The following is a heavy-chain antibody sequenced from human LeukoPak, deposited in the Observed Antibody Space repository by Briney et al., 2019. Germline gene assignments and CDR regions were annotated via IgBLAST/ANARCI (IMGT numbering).Heavy chain of an antibody. V-gene: IGHV4-59*01. D-gene: IGHD3-22*01. J-gene: IGHJ4*02. CDR3: ARAGYYYDSSGYDYFDY. CDR1: GGSISSYY. Sequence: SETLSLTCTVSGGSISSYYWSWIRQPPGKGLEWIGYIYYSGSTNYNPSLKSRVTISVDTSKNQFSVKLTSVTAADTAVYYCARAGYYYDSSGYDYFDYWGQGTLVTVSS. CDR2: IYYSGST.